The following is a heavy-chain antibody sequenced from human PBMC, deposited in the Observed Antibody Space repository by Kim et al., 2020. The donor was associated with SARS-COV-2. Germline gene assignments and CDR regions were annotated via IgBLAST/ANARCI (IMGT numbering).Heavy chain of an antibody. V-gene: IGHV3-23*01. J-gene: IGHJ6*02. CDR3: AKDRPVAGYYYGMDV. D-gene: IGHD2-15*01. Sequence: DSEKGRFTIPRDNSKTPLYLKMTSLRAEDTAVYYCAKDRPVAGYYYGMDVWGQGTTVTVSS.